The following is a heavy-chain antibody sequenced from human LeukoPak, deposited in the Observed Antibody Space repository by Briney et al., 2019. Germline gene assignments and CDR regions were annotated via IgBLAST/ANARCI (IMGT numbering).Heavy chain of an antibody. CDR2: ISASGGST. CDR3: AKGYCSSTNCKESFFDY. Sequence: PGGSLRLSCAASGFTFSSYAMNWVRQAPGKGLEWVSTISASGGSTYYFVKGRFTISRDNSKNTLYLQMNSLRAEDTAVYYCAKGYCSSTNCKESFFDYWGQGTLVTVSP. D-gene: IGHD2-2*01. J-gene: IGHJ4*02. CDR1: GFTFSSYA. V-gene: IGHV3-23*01.